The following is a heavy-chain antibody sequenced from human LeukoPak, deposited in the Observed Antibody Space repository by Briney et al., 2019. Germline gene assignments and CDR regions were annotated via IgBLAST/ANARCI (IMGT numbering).Heavy chain of an antibody. CDR2: ISGSGGST. D-gene: IGHD2-15*01. Sequence: GGSLRLSCAASGFTFSSYAMSWVRQAPGKGLEWVSAISGSGGSTYYADSVKGRFTISRDNSKNTLYLQMNSLRAEDTAVYYCTTDLFVVVVAATPGDAFDIWGQGTMVTVSS. J-gene: IGHJ3*02. CDR1: GFTFSSYA. CDR3: TTDLFVVVVAATPGDAFDI. V-gene: IGHV3-23*01.